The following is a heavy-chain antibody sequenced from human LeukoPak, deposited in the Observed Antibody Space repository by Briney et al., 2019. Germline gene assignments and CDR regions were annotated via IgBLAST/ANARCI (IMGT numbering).Heavy chain of an antibody. J-gene: IGHJ5*02. V-gene: IGHV1-18*01. CDR1: GYTFTSYG. CDR2: ISAYNGNT. Sequence: ASVKVSCKASGYTFTSYGISWVRQAPGQGLEWMGWISAYNGNTNYAQELQGRVTMTTDTSTSTAYMELRSLRSDDTAVYCCARVVGAVAVNWFDPWGQGTLVTVSS. D-gene: IGHD6-19*01. CDR3: ARVVGAVAVNWFDP.